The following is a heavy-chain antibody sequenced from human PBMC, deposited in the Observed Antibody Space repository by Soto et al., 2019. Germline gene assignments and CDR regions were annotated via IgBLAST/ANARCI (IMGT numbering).Heavy chain of an antibody. CDR2: VYNSGST. V-gene: IGHV4-59*01. CDR1: GGSISSNY. D-gene: IGHD6-13*01. J-gene: IGHJ4*02. CDR3: VRYRREAVAGYTLDH. Sequence: PSETLSLTCTVSGGSISSNYWTWIRQPPGKGLEWIGYVYNSGSTNYNPSLKSRVTISEDTSRSQFSLKVNSMTAADTAVYYCVRYRREAVAGYTLDHWGQGILVTVSS.